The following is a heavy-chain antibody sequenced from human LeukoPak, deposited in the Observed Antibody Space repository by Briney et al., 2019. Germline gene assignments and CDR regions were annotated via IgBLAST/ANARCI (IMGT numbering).Heavy chain of an antibody. D-gene: IGHD3-16*01. V-gene: IGHV1-8*03. CDR3: AREGLGELTLDY. J-gene: IGHJ4*02. CDR2: MNPNSGNT. Sequence: ASVKVSCKASGYTFTSYDINWVRQAAGQGPEWMGWMNPNSGNTGYAQKFQGRVTITRNTSISTAYMELSSLRSEDTAVYYCAREGLGELTLDYWGQGTLVTVSS. CDR1: GYTFTSYD.